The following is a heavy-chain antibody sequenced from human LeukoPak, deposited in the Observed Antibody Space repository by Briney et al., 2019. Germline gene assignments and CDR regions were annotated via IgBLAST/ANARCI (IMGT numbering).Heavy chain of an antibody. Sequence: GGSLRLSCAASGFTFSSYAMSWVRQAPGKGLEGVSAISGSGGSTYYADSVKGRFAISRNNSKNTLYLQMNSLRAEDTAVYYCAKVRIAVARGAFDIWGQGTMVTVSS. J-gene: IGHJ3*02. CDR3: AKVRIAVARGAFDI. D-gene: IGHD6-19*01. V-gene: IGHV3-23*01. CDR2: ISGSGGST. CDR1: GFTFSSYA.